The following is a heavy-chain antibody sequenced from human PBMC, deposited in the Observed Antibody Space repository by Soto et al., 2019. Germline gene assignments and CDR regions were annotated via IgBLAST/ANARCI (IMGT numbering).Heavy chain of an antibody. Sequence: SETLSLTCTVSGGSISSGGYYWSWIRQHPGKGLEWIGYIYYSGSTYYNPSLKSRVTISVDTSKNQFSLKLSSVTAADTAVYYCARSITIFGVVPTYYFEYWGQGTLVTVSS. CDR1: GGSISSGGYY. CDR2: IYYSGST. D-gene: IGHD3-3*01. CDR3: ARSITIFGVVPTYYFEY. V-gene: IGHV4-31*02. J-gene: IGHJ4*02.